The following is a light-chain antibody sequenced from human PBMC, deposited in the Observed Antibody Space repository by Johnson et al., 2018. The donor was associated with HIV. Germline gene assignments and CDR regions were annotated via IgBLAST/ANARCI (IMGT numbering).Light chain of an antibody. CDR1: SSNIGNHY. Sequence: QSVLTQPPSVSAAPGQKVTISCSGSSSNIGNHYVSWYRQLPGTAPTLLIYENTKRPSGIPDRFSGSKSGTSATLDITGLQPGDEADYYCGTWDSSLGTYVFGTVAKVTVL. V-gene: IGLV1-51*02. CDR3: GTWDSSLGTYV. J-gene: IGLJ1*01. CDR2: ENT.